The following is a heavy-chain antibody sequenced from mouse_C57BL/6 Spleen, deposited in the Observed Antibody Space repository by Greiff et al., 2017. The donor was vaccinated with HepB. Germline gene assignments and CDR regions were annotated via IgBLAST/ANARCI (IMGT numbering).Heavy chain of an antibody. CDR2: INPYNGGT. CDR1: GYTFTDYY. J-gene: IGHJ3*01. CDR3: ARSGYYGSRVWFAY. V-gene: IGHV1-19*01. D-gene: IGHD1-1*01. Sequence: VQLKESGPVLVKPGASVKMSCKASGYTFTDYYMNWVKQSHGKSLEWIGVINPYNGGTSYNQKFKGKATLTVDKSSSTAYMELNSLTSEDSAVYYCARSGYYGSRVWFAYWGQGTLVTVSA.